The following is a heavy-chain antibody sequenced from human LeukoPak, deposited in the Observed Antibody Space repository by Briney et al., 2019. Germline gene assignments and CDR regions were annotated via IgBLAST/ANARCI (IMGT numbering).Heavy chain of an antibody. Sequence: ASVKVSCKASGGTFSSYAINWVRQAPGQGLEWMGIINPSGGSTSYAQKFQGRVTMTRDMSTSTVYMELSSLRSEDTAVYYCARVGVGATNGAFDIWGQGTMVTVSS. CDR2: INPSGGST. CDR3: ARVGVGATNGAFDI. J-gene: IGHJ3*02. V-gene: IGHV1-46*01. CDR1: GGTFSSYA. D-gene: IGHD1-26*01.